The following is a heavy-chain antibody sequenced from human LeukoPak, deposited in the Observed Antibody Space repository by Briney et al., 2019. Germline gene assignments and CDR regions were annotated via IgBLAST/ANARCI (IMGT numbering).Heavy chain of an antibody. V-gene: IGHV4-39*01. D-gene: IGHD6-19*01. CDR1: GGSISSSSYY. Sequence: SETLSLTCTVSGGSISSSSYYWGWIRQPPWKGLEWIGSIYFSGSTYYDPSLKRRVTISVDTSKNKFSLKLSSVTAADTAVYYCASLVAGFDAFDIWGQGTMVTVSS. CDR3: ASLVAGFDAFDI. CDR2: IYFSGST. J-gene: IGHJ3*02.